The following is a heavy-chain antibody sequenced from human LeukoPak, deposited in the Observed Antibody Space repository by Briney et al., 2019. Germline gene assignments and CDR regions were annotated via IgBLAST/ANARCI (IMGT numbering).Heavy chain of an antibody. CDR2: ISSSSSYI. CDR1: GFTFSSYS. CDR3: ARVAGGIIVPAENDY. Sequence: GSLRLSCAASGFTFSSYSMNWVRQAPGKGLEWVSSISSSSSYIYYADSVKGRFTISRDNAKNSLYLQMNSLRAEDTPVYYCARVAGGIIVPAENDYWAREPWSPSPQ. V-gene: IGHV3-21*01. D-gene: IGHD2-2*01. J-gene: IGHJ4*02.